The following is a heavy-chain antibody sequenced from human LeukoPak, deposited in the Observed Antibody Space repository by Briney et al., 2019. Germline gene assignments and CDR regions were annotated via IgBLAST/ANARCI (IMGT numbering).Heavy chain of an antibody. D-gene: IGHD2-2*01. J-gene: IGHJ4*02. Sequence: GRSLRLSCTASGFTFGDYAMSWVRQAPGKGLEWVGFIRSKAYGGTTEYAASVKGGFTISRDDSKSIAYLQMNSLKTEDTAVYYCTRVEREAGSTSPDFWGQGTLVTVSS. V-gene: IGHV3-49*04. CDR1: GFTFGDYA. CDR3: TRVEREAGSTSPDF. CDR2: IRSKAYGGTT.